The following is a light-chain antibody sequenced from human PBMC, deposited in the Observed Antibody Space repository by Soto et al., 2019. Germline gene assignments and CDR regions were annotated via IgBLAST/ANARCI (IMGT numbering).Light chain of an antibody. V-gene: IGLV2-23*01. J-gene: IGLJ3*02. CDR2: EDS. CDR1: SSDVGSYNL. Sequence: QSVLTQPASVSGSPGQSITISCTGTSSDVGSYNLVSWYQQHPGKAPKLMIYEDSKRPSGVSNRFSGSKSGNTASLTISGLQAEDEADYYCCSYAGSSTPGVFGGGTKLTVL. CDR3: CSYAGSSTPGV.